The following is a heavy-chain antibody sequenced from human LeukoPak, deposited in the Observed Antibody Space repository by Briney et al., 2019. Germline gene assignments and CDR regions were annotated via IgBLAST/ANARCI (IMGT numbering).Heavy chain of an antibody. CDR2: MNPNSGNT. Sequence: ASVKVSCKASGYTFTSYDINWVRQATGQGLEWMGWMNPNSGNTGYAQKFQGRVTITRNTSISTAYMKLSSLRSEDTAVYYCARFQRDAPPSVSQGFDPWGQGTLVTVSS. J-gene: IGHJ5*02. CDR3: ARFQRDAPPSVSQGFDP. V-gene: IGHV1-8*03. D-gene: IGHD5-24*01. CDR1: GYTFTSYD.